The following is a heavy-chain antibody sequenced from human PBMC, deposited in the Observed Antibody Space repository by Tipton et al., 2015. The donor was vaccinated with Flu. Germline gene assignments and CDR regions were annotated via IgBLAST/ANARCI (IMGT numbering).Heavy chain of an antibody. CDR1: GYSISSGFY. V-gene: IGHV4-38-2*02. D-gene: IGHD5-24*01. CDR2: IYHSGST. Sequence: TLSLTCTVSGYSISSGFYWGWIRQPPGKGLEWIGNIYHSGSTFYNPSLKSRVTISVDTSKNQSSLKLSSVTAADTAVYYCARGEGYNFDYWGQGTLVTVSS. CDR3: ARGEGYNFDY. J-gene: IGHJ4*02.